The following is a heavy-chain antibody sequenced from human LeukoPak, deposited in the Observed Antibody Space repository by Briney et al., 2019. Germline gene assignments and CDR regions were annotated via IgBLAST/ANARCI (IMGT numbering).Heavy chain of an antibody. CDR3: ARENYGDYVVWDAFDI. Sequence: PGGSLRLSCAASGFTFDDCGMSWVRQAPGKGLEWVSGINWNGGSTGYADSVKGRFTISRDNAKNSLYLQMNSLRAEDTALYYCARENYGDYVVWDAFDIWGQGTMVTASS. J-gene: IGHJ3*02. D-gene: IGHD4-17*01. CDR1: GFTFDDCG. CDR2: INWNGGST. V-gene: IGHV3-20*04.